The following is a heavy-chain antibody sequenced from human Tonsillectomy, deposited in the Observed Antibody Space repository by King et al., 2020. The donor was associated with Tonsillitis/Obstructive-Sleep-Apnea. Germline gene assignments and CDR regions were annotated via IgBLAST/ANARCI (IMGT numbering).Heavy chain of an antibody. V-gene: IGHV4-59*01. CDR2: IYYSGST. D-gene: IGHD3-3*02. CDR1: SGSISSYY. Sequence: VQLQESGPGLVKPSETLSLMCTVSSGSISSYYWSWIRQPPGKGLEWIGYIYYSGSTNYNPSLKSRVTISVDTSKNQFSLKLSSVTAADTAVYYCARLLRESHFWSGYYSSEGYYYMDVWGKGTTVTVSS. CDR3: ARLLRESHFWSGYYSSEGYYYMDV. J-gene: IGHJ6*03.